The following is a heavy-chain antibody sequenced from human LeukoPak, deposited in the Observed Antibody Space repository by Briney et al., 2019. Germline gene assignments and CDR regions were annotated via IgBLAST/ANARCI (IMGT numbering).Heavy chain of an antibody. Sequence: PGRSLRLSCAASGVTFSSYGMHWVRQAPGKGLEWVAVIWYDGSNKYYADSVKGRFTISRDNSKNTLYLQMNSLRAEDTAVYYCPRHRGPAPGISVGGSGFGYWGQGTLVTVSS. CDR2: IWYDGSNK. V-gene: IGHV3-33*01. CDR3: PRHRGPAPGISVGGSGFGY. J-gene: IGHJ4*02. D-gene: IGHD6-19*01. CDR1: GVTFSSYG.